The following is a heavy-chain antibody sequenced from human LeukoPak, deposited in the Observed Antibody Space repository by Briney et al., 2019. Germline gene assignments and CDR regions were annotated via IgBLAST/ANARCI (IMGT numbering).Heavy chain of an antibody. V-gene: IGHV3-73*01. D-gene: IGHD4-17*01. CDR1: GFTFSGSA. CDR2: IRSKANSYAT. Sequence: GGSLRLSCAASGFTFSGSAIHWVRQASGKGLEWVGRIRSKANSYATAYAASVKGRFTISRDDSKNTAYLQMNSLKTEDTAVYYCTRHDYGDYRKDYWGQGTIVTVSS. J-gene: IGHJ4*02. CDR3: TRHDYGDYRKDY.